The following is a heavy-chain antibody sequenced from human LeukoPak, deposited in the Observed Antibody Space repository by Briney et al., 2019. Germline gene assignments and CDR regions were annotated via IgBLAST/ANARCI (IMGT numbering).Heavy chain of an antibody. D-gene: IGHD3-10*01. V-gene: IGHV1-58*02. CDR2: IVVGSGNT. CDR1: GFTFTSSA. J-gene: IGHJ6*03. Sequence: GTSVKVSCKASGFTFTSSAMQWVRQARGQRLEWIGWIVVGSGNTNYAQKFQERVTITRDMSTSTAYMELSSLRAEDTAVYYCAREGVPPLYYYYYYYMDVWGKGTTVTVSS. CDR3: AREGVPPLYYYYYYYMDV.